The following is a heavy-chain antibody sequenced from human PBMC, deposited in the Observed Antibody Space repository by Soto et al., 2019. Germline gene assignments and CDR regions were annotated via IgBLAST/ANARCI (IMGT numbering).Heavy chain of an antibody. D-gene: IGHD6-19*01. CDR1: GYTFSSYG. CDR3: ARSSGGPPRDVFDI. Sequence: ASVKVSCKASGYTFSSYGISWVRQAPGQGLEWVGWISAYNGNTNYAQKLQGRVTMNTDTSTSTAYMELRSLGSDDTAVYYCARSSGGPPRDVFDIWGQGTMVTVSS. V-gene: IGHV1-18*01. J-gene: IGHJ3*02. CDR2: ISAYNGNT.